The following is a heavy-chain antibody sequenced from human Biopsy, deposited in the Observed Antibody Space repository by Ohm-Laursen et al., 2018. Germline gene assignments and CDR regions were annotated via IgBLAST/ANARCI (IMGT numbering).Heavy chain of an antibody. CDR1: GDSISSYY. Sequence: SDTLSLTCTVSGDSISSYYWSWIRQPPGKGMQWIGYVYYTGSTDYNPSLQSRVTISVDTSKNHFPLRLRSVTPADTAIYYCAKDRGYYSDRTVPGHFDLGGRGTLVTVSS. D-gene: IGHD3-22*01. J-gene: IGHJ2*01. CDR2: VYYTGST. CDR3: AKDRGYYSDRTVPGHFDL. V-gene: IGHV4-59*01.